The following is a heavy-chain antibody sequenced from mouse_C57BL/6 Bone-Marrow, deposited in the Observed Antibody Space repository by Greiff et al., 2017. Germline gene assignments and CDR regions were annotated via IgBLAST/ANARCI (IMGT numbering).Heavy chain of an antibody. CDR3: ASYSSGYDYGD. D-gene: IGHD3-2*02. CDR2: INPGSGET. CDR1: GYAFTNYL. J-gene: IGHJ2*01. V-gene: IGHV1-54*01. Sequence: VQLQQSGAELVRPGTSVKVSCKASGYAFTNYLIEWVKQRPGQGLEWIGVINPGSGETNYNEKFKGKATLTADKSSSTAYMQRSSLTSEDSAVYVCASYSSGYDYGDGGQGITLTVAS.